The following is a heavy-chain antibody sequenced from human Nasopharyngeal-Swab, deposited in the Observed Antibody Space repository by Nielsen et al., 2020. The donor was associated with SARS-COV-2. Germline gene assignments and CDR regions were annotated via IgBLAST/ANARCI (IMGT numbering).Heavy chain of an antibody. D-gene: IGHD3-3*01. CDR1: GGSITSSNW. V-gene: IGHV4-4*02. CDR2: IYHSGST. CDR3: ARISPLYYDLHHERDAFDI. J-gene: IGHJ3*02. Sequence: SETLSLTCAVSGGSITSSNWWSWVRQPPGKGLEWIGEIYHSGSTSYNPSLKSRVTISVDKSKNQFSLKLRSVTAADTAVYYCARISPLYYDLHHERDAFDIWGQGTMVTVSS.